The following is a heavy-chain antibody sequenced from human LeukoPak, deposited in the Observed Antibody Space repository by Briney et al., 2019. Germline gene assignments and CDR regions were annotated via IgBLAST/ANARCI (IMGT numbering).Heavy chain of an antibody. J-gene: IGHJ5*02. CDR3: AREGYCSSTSCYPFDP. CDR2: INPNSGGT. Sequence: GASVKVSCKASGYTFTGYYMHWVRQAPGQGLEWMGWINPNSGGTNYAQKFQGRVTMTRDTSISTAYMELSRLRSDDTAVYYCAREGYCSSTSCYPFDPWGQGTLVTVSS. V-gene: IGHV1-2*02. CDR1: GYTFTGYY. D-gene: IGHD2-2*01.